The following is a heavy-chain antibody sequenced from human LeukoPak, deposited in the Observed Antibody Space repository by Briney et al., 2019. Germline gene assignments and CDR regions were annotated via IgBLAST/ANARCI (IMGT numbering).Heavy chain of an antibody. CDR1: GGSISSGGYY. J-gene: IGHJ4*02. D-gene: IGHD3-10*01. CDR3: ARAAYGSGSYCDY. V-gene: IGHV4-31*03. Sequence: PSETLSLTCTVSGGSISSGGYYWSWIRQHPGKGLEWIGYIYYSGSTYYNPSLKSRVTISVDTSKNQFSLKLSSVTAADTAVYYCARAAYGSGSYCDYWGQGTLVTVSS. CDR2: IYYSGST.